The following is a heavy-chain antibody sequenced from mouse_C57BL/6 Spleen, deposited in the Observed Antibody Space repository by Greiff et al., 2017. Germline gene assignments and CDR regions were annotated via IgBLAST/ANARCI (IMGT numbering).Heavy chain of an antibody. Sequence: EVKLEESGGGLVQPGGSMKLSCVASGFTFSNYWMNWVRQSPEKGLEWVAQIRLKSDNYATHYAESVKGRFTISRDDSKSSVYLQMNNLRAEDTGIYYCAWRNYFDYWGQGTTLTVSS. CDR3: AWRNYFDY. CDR2: IRLKSDNYAT. J-gene: IGHJ2*01. V-gene: IGHV6-3*01. CDR1: GFTFSNYW.